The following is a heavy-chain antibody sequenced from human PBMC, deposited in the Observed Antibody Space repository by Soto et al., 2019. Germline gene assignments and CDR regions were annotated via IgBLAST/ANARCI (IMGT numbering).Heavy chain of an antibody. CDR3: ARELGEYSGYDLEGYYYYYMDV. CDR1: GFTFSSYA. V-gene: IGHV3-64*01. J-gene: IGHJ6*03. Sequence: GGSLRLSCAASGFTFSSYAMHWVRQAPGKGLEYVSAISSNGGSTYYANSVKGRFTISRDNSKNTLYLQMGSLRAEDMAVYYCARELGEYSGYDLEGYYYYYMDVWGKGTTVTVSS. CDR2: ISSNGGST. D-gene: IGHD5-12*01.